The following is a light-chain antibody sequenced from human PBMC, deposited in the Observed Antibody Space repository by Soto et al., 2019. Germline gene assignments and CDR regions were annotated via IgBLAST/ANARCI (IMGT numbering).Light chain of an antibody. V-gene: IGLV2-8*01. CDR1: SSDVGGYNY. CDR3: TSYAGSNIYV. CDR2: EVS. Sequence: QSVLTQPPCASGSPGQSVTISCTVTSSDVGGYNYVSWYQQHPGKAPKLMIYEVSKRPSGVPDRFSGSKSGNTASLTVSGLQAEDEDDYYCTSYAGSNIYVFGTGTKVTV. J-gene: IGLJ1*01.